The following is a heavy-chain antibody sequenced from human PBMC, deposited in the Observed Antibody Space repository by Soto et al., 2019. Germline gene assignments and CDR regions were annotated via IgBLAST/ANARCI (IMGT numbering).Heavy chain of an antibody. CDR1: GDRVSSDRAA. CDR2: TYYRSKWYN. J-gene: IGHJ4*02. CDR3: ARDLGGFDY. V-gene: IGHV6-1*01. D-gene: IGHD1-26*01. Sequence: SQTLSLTCVISGDRVSSDRAACNWIRQSPSRGLEWLGRTYYRSKWYNDYAIYVKSRITIKPDTSRNQFSLQLNSVTPEDTAVYYCARDLGGFDYWGQGTLVTVSS.